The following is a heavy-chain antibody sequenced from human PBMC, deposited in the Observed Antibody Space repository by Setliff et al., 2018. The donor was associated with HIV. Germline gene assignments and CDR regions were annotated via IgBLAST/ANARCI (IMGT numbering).Heavy chain of an antibody. CDR2: INQDGGQK. V-gene: IGHV3-7*03. J-gene: IGHJ5*02. D-gene: IGHD3-3*01. CDR1: GLTSSNYW. CDR3: AKDYTTTFWEYNWFDL. Sequence: PGGSLRLSCAASGLTSSNYWMAWVRQAPGKGREWVANINQDGGQKYYVDSVKGRFTVSRENSKDTLTLQMNDLRAEDTGLYYCAKDYTTTFWEYNWFDLWGQGTLVTVSS.